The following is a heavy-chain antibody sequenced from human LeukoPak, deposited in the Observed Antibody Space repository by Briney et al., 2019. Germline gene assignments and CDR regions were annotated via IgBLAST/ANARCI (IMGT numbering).Heavy chain of an antibody. V-gene: IGHV1-2*02. CDR2: IDPNSGGT. CDR1: GYTCTVYY. Sequence: ASVNLLRRSSGYTCTVYYMHWVRQPPGQGLECVGWIDPNSGGTLYTQNSQHRVTMTGDTSISTAYMILNRLRSDDTAVYYCAREYYYGSGKYYNRIDYWGQGTLVTVSS. CDR3: AREYYYGSGKYYNRIDY. J-gene: IGHJ4*02. D-gene: IGHD3-10*01.